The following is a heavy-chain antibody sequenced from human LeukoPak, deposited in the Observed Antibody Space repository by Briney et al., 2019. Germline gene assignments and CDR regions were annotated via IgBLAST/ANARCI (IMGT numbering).Heavy chain of an antibody. CDR3: PRRGGANIYNWFDP. J-gene: IGHJ5*02. D-gene: IGHD3-16*01. CDR2: VYYSRTN. Sequence: SETLSLTCTVSGGSISGSTYCWGRMRQPQGKGLEWIGYVYYSRTNNYTPSLKIPVSVAVDTSKNHFSLNLSSVTATATAVYSLPRRGGANIYNWFDPWGQGTLVTVSS. CDR1: GGSISGSTYC. V-gene: IGHV4-39*02.